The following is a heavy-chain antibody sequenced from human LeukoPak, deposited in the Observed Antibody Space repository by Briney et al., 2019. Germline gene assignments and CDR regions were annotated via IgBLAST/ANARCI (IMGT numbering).Heavy chain of an antibody. Sequence: GVSLRLSCAPSGFTFSHYYMSWIRQAPGKGLEWVSYISSSGSTIYYADSVKGRFTISRDNPKNSLYLQINSLRVEDTAVYYCARHKSFYCGTSCPAKDGMDVWGQGTTVTVSS. J-gene: IGHJ6*02. D-gene: IGHD2-2*01. CDR3: ARHKSFYCGTSCPAKDGMDV. V-gene: IGHV3-11*01. CDR1: GFTFSHYY. CDR2: ISSSGSTI.